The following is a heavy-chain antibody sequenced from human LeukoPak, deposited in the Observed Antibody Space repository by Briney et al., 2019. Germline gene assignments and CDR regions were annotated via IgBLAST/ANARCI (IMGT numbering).Heavy chain of an antibody. Sequence: SGTLSLICGVSGGSISSTNWWTWVRQPPGKGLEWIGEVHLDGRTNYNPSLESRLTMSVDLSENHISLKLTSVTAADTAVYYCAREGGFYRPPDYSGQGTLVTVSS. J-gene: IGHJ4*02. V-gene: IGHV4-4*02. CDR3: AREGGFYRPPDY. CDR1: GGSISSTNW. CDR2: VHLDGRT. D-gene: IGHD3-3*01.